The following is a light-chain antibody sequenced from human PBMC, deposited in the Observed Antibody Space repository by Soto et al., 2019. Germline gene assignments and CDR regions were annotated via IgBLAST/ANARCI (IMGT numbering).Light chain of an antibody. Sequence: EIVLTQSPGILSLSPGERATLSCRASQSVSNDFLAWYQQKPGQAPRLLIYGASNRATDVPDRFSGSGSGADFTLSISSLEPEDFATYYCQQLNSYPPITFGQGTRLEIK. CDR2: GAS. V-gene: IGKV3-20*01. CDR3: QQLNSYPPIT. J-gene: IGKJ5*01. CDR1: QSVSNDF.